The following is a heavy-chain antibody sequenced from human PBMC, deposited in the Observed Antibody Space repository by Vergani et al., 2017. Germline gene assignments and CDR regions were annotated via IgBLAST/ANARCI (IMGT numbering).Heavy chain of an antibody. CDR3: ARGDTSFGIMD. V-gene: IGHV1-69*01. Sequence: QVQLVQSGAEVMKPGSSVKVSCKVSGGSFNSYAITWVRQAPGQGLEWMGGIIPIFGTTNYTRKFQGRITISADESTSTAYMELRSLQSEDTAVYYCARGDTSFGIMDWGQGTLVTVSS. CDR2: IIPIFGTT. J-gene: IGHJ4*02. D-gene: IGHD3-3*01. CDR1: GGSFNSYA.